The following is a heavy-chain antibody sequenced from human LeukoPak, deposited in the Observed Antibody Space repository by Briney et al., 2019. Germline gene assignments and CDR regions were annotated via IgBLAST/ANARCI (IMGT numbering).Heavy chain of an antibody. J-gene: IGHJ4*02. Sequence: GGSLRLSCAGSGFIFNNYAMHWVRQPPGKGLEWVSGISWNSGSIDYADSVKGRFTISRDNAKNSLYLQMNSLRVEDTAFYYCTKDNRRHYTSAPPPAPPHGGQGPLLPVSS. V-gene: IGHV3-9*01. CDR3: TKDNRRHYTSAPPPAPPH. CDR2: ISWNSGSI. D-gene: IGHD6-19*01. CDR1: GFIFNNYA.